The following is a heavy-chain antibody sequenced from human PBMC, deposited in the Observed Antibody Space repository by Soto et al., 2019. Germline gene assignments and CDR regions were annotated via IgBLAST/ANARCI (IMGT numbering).Heavy chain of an antibody. CDR1: GFTFSNYA. CDR2: ITSEGDRT. V-gene: IGHV3-64D*06. J-gene: IGHJ4*01. Sequence: PGGSLRLSCSVSGFTFSNYAMHWVRQVPGKGLEYVSGITSEGDRTWHADSVKDRFTISRDNSKNTLFLQMSSLRVEDTAIYFCVKGNQLLRYCLEFWGPGTLVTAPQ. D-gene: IGHD2-15*01. CDR3: VKGNQLLRYCLEF.